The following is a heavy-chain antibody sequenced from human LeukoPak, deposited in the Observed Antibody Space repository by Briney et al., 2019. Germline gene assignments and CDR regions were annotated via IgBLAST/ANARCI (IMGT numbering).Heavy chain of an antibody. CDR1: GFTFSSYG. CDR2: LNGGGDTT. CDR3: ARSSGYYYY. Sequence: GSLRLSCVASGFTFSSYGMSWVRQAPGKGLEWVSSLNGGGDTTYYADSVKGRFTISRDNAKNTLYLQMNSLRAEDTAVYYCARSSGYYYYWGQGTLVTVSS. D-gene: IGHD3-22*01. V-gene: IGHV3-23*01. J-gene: IGHJ4*02.